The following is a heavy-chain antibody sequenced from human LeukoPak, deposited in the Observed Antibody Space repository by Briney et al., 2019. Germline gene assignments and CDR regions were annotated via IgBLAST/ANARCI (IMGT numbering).Heavy chain of an antibody. J-gene: IGHJ4*02. CDR1: GYTFTSYY. CDR2: INPSGGST. CDR3: ARDQFFARLVDTAMVHRGGFDY. D-gene: IGHD5-18*01. V-gene: IGHV1-46*01. Sequence: ASVKVSCKASGYTFTSYYMHWVRQAPGQGLEWMGIINPSGGSTSYAQKFQGRVTMTRGTSTSTVYMELSSLRSEDTAVYYCARDQFFARLVDTAMVHRGGFDYWGQGTLVTVSS.